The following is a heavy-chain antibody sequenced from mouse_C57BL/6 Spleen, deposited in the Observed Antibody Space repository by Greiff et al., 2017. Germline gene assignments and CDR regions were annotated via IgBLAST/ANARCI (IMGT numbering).Heavy chain of an antibody. CDR1: GYSFTSYY. J-gene: IGHJ3*01. V-gene: IGHV1-66*01. Sequence: VQLQESGPELVKPGASVKISCKASGYSFTSYYIHWVKQRPGQGLEWIGWIYPGSGNTKYNEKFKGKATRTADTSSSTAYMQLSSLTSEDSAVYYCARGYYEGFAYWGQGTLVTVSA. CDR2: IYPGSGNT. D-gene: IGHD2-3*01. CDR3: ARGYYEGFAY.